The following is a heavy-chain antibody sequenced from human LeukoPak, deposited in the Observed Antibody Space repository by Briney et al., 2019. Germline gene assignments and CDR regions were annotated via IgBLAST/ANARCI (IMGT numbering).Heavy chain of an antibody. CDR2: ITTSDGNT. J-gene: IGHJ4*02. CDR1: GFTFSSYT. CDR3: AKIWVAAAGIVY. V-gene: IGHV3-23*01. Sequence: GGSLRLSCAASGFTFSSYTMSWVRQAPGKGLEWVSTITTSDGNTYYADSVKGRFTVSRDNSKNMLYLQMNSLRAEDTAVYYCAKIWVAAAGIVYWGQGTPVTVSS. D-gene: IGHD6-13*01.